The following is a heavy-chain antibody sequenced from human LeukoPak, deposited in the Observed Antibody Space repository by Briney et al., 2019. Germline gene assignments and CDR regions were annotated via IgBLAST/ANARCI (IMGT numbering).Heavy chain of an antibody. Sequence: GGSLRLSCAASGFTFSSFAMSWVRQAPGKGLEWVSGISGSGGSTYYADSVKGRFSISRDNYKNTLYLQMNSLRAEDTAVYYCAKDEQYYDYAMDGWGQGATVTAS. D-gene: IGHD1/OR15-1a*01. CDR2: ISGSGGST. J-gene: IGHJ6*02. CDR1: GFTFSSFA. CDR3: AKDEQYYDYAMDG. V-gene: IGHV3-23*01.